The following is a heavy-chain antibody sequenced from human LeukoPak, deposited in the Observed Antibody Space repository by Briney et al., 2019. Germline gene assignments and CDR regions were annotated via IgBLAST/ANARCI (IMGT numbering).Heavy chain of an antibody. CDR3: ARVTHCSSTSCYSEGVDY. D-gene: IGHD2-2*02. J-gene: IGHJ4*02. CDR2: ITHSGST. V-gene: IGHV4-34*01. CDR1: GGSFSGYY. Sequence: SETLSLTCAVYGGSFSGYYWSWIRQPPGKGLEWIGEITHSGSTNYNPSLKSRVTISVDTSKNQFSLKRSSVTAADTAVYYCARVTHCSSTSCYSEGVDYWGQGTLVTVSS.